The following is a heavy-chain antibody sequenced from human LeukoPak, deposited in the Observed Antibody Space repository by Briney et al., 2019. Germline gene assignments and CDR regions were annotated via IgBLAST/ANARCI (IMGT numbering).Heavy chain of an antibody. D-gene: IGHD6-19*01. CDR1: GFTFSDYY. CDR2: ITSSGSTT. Sequence: GGPLRLSCAASGFTFSDYYMTWIRQAPGKGLEWIAYITSSGSTTSHADSVKGRFTISRDNAKNSLYLQMNSLRAEDTAVYYCARELHSSGWYEDYWGQGTLVTVSS. J-gene: IGHJ4*02. V-gene: IGHV3-11*01. CDR3: ARELHSSGWYEDY.